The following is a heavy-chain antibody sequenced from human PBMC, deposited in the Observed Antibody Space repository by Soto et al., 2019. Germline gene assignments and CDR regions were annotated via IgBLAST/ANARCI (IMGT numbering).Heavy chain of an antibody. V-gene: IGHV3-53*02. CDR1: GFTVSSNY. Sequence: EVQLVETGGGLIQPGGSLRLSCAASGFTVSSNYMSWVRQAPGKGLEWVSVIYSGGSTYYAASVKGRFTISRDNSKNTLYLQMNSLRAEDTAVYYCAREAARGYGMDVWGQGTTVTVSS. J-gene: IGHJ6*02. D-gene: IGHD3-10*01. CDR3: AREAARGYGMDV. CDR2: IYSGGST.